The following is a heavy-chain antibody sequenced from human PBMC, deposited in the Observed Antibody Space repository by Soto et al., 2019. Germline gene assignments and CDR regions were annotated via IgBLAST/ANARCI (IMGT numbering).Heavy chain of an antibody. V-gene: IGHV3-66*01. CDR1: GFTVSSNY. D-gene: IGHD3-16*01. J-gene: IGHJ6*03. Sequence: GGSLRLSCAASGFTVSSNYMSWVRQAPGKGLEWVSVIYSGGSTYYADSVKGRFTISRDNSKNTLYLQMNSLRAEDTAVYYCASNSAFSYYYMDVWGKGTTVTVSS. CDR2: IYSGGST. CDR3: ASNSAFSYYYMDV.